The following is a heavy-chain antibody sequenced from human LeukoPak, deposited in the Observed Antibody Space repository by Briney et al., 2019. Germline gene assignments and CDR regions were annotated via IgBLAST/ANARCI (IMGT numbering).Heavy chain of an antibody. J-gene: IGHJ4*02. D-gene: IGHD5-24*01. V-gene: IGHV4-61*02. Sequence: SQTLSLTCTVSGGSISSGSYYWSWIRQPAGKGLEWIGRIYTSGSTNYNPSLKSRVTISVDTSKNQFSLKLSSVTPADPAVYSCGRRSRDGYSSFDYRGQGTLVTVSS. CDR2: IYTSGST. CDR1: GGSISSGSYY. CDR3: GRRSRDGYSSFDY.